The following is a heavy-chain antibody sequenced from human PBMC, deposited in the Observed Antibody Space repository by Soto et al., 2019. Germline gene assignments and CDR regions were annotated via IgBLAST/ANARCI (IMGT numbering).Heavy chain of an antibody. CDR3: ARVLIAAAAEFDY. Sequence: LRLSCAASGFTFSDYYMSWIRQAPGKGLEWVSYISSSSSYTNYADSVKGRFTISRDNAKNSLYLQMNSLRAEDTAVYYCARVLIAAAAEFDYWGQGTLVTVSS. J-gene: IGHJ4*02. D-gene: IGHD6-13*01. CDR1: GFTFSDYY. V-gene: IGHV3-11*06. CDR2: ISSSSSYT.